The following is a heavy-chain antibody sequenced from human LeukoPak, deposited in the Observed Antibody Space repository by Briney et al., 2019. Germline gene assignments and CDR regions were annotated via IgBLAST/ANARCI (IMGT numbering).Heavy chain of an antibody. Sequence: GGSLRLSCAASGFTVSSNYMSWVRQAPGKGLEWVSVIYSGGGTYYADSVKGRFTISRDNSKNTLYLQMNSLRAEDTAVYYCASSQLLWFGEPKDDAFDIWGQGTMVTVSS. CDR3: ASSQLLWFGEPKDDAFDI. J-gene: IGHJ3*02. CDR2: IYSGGGT. CDR1: GFTVSSNY. D-gene: IGHD3-10*01. V-gene: IGHV3-53*01.